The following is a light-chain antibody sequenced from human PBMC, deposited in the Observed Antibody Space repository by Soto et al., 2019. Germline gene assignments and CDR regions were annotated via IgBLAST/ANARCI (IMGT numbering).Light chain of an antibody. J-gene: IGKJ3*01. Sequence: EIVMTQSPATLSVSPGERATLSCRASQSVSINLSWYQQKPGQAPRLLIYGASTRATAIPARFSGSGSGTEFTLTISSLQSEDFAVYSCQQYHNWAQAFGPGTKVDIK. CDR3: QQYHNWAQA. CDR2: GAS. CDR1: QSVSIN. V-gene: IGKV3-15*01.